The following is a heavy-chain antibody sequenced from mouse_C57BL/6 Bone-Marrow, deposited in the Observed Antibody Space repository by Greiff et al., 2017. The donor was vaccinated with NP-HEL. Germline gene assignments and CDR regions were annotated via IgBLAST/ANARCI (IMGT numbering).Heavy chain of an antibody. CDR2: IYPRSGNT. J-gene: IGHJ3*01. V-gene: IGHV1-81*01. Sequence: VQLQQSGAELARPGASVKLSCKASGYTFTSYGISWVKQRTGQGLEWIGEIYPRSGNTYYNEKVKGKATLTADKSSSTAYMELRSLTSEDSAVYFCARGGLLWFAYWGQGTLVTVSA. CDR1: GYTFTSYG. D-gene: IGHD3-1*01. CDR3: ARGGLLWFAY.